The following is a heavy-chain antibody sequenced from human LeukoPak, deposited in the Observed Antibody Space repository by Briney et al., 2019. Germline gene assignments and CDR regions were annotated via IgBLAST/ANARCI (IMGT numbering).Heavy chain of an antibody. CDR1: GDSINNYY. CDR3: ARDYDNSGHYYYHMDV. J-gene: IGHJ6*03. V-gene: IGHV4-59*01. CDR2: IHYSGST. D-gene: IGHD3-22*01. Sequence: PSETLSLTCTVSGDSINNYYWNWIRQPPGKGLEWIGYIHYSGSTTYNPPLKSRVTISIDTSKNQFSLKLSSVSAADTAVYYCARDYDNSGHYYYHMDVWGKGTTVTVSS.